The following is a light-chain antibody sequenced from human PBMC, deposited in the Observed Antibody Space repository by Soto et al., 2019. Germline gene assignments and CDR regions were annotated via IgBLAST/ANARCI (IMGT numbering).Light chain of an antibody. J-gene: IGKJ1*01. V-gene: IGKV4-1*01. CDR3: QQYYSAPWM. CDR2: WAS. Sequence: DIVMTQSPDSLAVSLGERATMNCKSSQSVLYSSNNKNYVAWYQQKPGQPPKMLIYWASTRESGVPDRFSGSGSGTDFSLTISSLQAEDVAVYYCQQYYSAPWMFGQGTKVEIK. CDR1: QSVLYSSNNKNY.